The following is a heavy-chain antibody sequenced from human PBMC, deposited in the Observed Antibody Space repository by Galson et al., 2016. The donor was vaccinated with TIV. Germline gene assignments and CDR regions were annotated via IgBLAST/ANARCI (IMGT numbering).Heavy chain of an antibody. J-gene: IGHJ4*02. CDR2: IYSSGGT. Sequence: SETLSLTCTVSGESISGYYWSWVRQPAGKGLEWIGRIYSSGGTNCNPSLKSRVTMSVDTSKNQFSLRLRSVTAADTAVYYCARDNANFPQALDYWGQGTLVTVSS. CDR1: GESISGYY. CDR3: ARDNANFPQALDY. V-gene: IGHV4-4*07. D-gene: IGHD2-8*01.